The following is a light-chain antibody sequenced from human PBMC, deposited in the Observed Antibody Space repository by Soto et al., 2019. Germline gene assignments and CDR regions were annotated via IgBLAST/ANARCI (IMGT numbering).Light chain of an antibody. CDR1: QSVSSSY. J-gene: IGKJ4*01. Sequence: EIVLTQSPGTLSLSPGERATLSCRASQSVSSSYLAWYQQKPGQAPRLLIYVASSRATVIPDRFSGSGSGTDFPLSISRLESEDFAVYYCQQYGSSPAFGGGTKVELK. CDR2: VAS. V-gene: IGKV3-20*01. CDR3: QQYGSSPA.